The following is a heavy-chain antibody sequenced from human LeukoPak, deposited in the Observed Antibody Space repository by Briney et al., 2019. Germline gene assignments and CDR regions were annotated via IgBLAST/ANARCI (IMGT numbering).Heavy chain of an antibody. D-gene: IGHD4-17*01. CDR3: ARVDEYGDSLPSGDY. CDR2: IIPIFGTA. CDR1: VGTFSSYA. Sequence: EASVKVSCKASVGTFSSYAISWVRRAPGQGLEWMGGIIPIFGTANYAQKFQGRVTITADESTSTAYMDLSSLRSEDTAVYYCARVDEYGDSLPSGDYWGQGTLVTVSS. V-gene: IGHV1-69*13. J-gene: IGHJ4*02.